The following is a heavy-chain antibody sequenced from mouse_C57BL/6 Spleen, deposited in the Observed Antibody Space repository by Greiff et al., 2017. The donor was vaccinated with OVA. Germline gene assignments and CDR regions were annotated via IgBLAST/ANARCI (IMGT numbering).Heavy chain of an antibody. V-gene: IGHV14-3*01. Sequence: VQLKQSVAELVRPGASVKLSCTASGFNIKNTYMHWVKQRPEQGLEWIGRIDPANGNTKYAPKFQGKATITADTSSNTAYLQLSSLTSEDTAIYYCARGNDYEYDWFAYWGQGTLVTVSA. CDR3: ARGNDYEYDWFAY. D-gene: IGHD2-4*01. CDR2: IDPANGNT. CDR1: GFNIKNTY. J-gene: IGHJ3*01.